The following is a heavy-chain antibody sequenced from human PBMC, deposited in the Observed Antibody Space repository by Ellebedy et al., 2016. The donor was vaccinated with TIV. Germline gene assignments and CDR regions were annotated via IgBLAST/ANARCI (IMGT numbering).Heavy chain of an antibody. D-gene: IGHD3-10*01. V-gene: IGHV4-31*03. CDR3: ARHGARKLDY. Sequence: MPSETLSLTCTVSGGSISSGDYYWTWIRQHPGKGLEWVGYIYYSGSTYSNPSLKSRVTISLDTSQNHFSLKLNSVTAADTAVYYCARHGARKLDYWGQGILVTVSS. CDR2: IYYSGST. J-gene: IGHJ4*02. CDR1: GGSISSGDYY.